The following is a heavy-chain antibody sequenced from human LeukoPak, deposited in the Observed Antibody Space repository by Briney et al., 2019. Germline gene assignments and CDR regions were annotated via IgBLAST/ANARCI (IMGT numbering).Heavy chain of an antibody. CDR3: TTLYYDFWSGYYLLDY. CDR2: LKSKTDGGTT. D-gene: IGHD3-3*01. CDR1: GFTFSNAW. V-gene: IGHV3-15*01. J-gene: IGHJ4*02. Sequence: GGSLRLSCAASGFTFSNAWMSWVRQAPGKGLERVARLKSKTDGGTTDYAAPVKGRFTISRDDSKNTLYLQMNSLKTEDTAVYYCTTLYYDFWSGYYLLDYWGQGTLVTVSS.